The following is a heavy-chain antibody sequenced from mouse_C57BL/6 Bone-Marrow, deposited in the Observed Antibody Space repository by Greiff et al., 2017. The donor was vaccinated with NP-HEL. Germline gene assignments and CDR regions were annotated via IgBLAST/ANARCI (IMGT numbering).Heavy chain of an antibody. CDR1: GYTFTSYW. D-gene: IGHD1-1*01. Sequence: VQLQQPGAELVRPGSSVKLSCKASGYTFTSYWMDWVKQRPGQGLEWIGNIYPSDSETHYNQKFKDKATLTVDKSSSTAYMQLSSLTSEDSAVYYCARDYGKRDFDYWGQGTTLTVSS. CDR3: ARDYGKRDFDY. V-gene: IGHV1-61*01. J-gene: IGHJ2*01. CDR2: IYPSDSET.